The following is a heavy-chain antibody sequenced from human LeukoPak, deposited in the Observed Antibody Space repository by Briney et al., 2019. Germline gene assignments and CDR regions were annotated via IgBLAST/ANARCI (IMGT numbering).Heavy chain of an antibody. CDR3: ARAPAMVDSYYYYYMDV. V-gene: IGHV1-69*05. Sequence: SVKVSCKASGGTLSSYAISWVRQAPGQGLEWMGGIIPIFGTVNYAQKFQGRVTITTDESTSTAYMELSSLRSEDTAVYYCARAPAMVDSYYYYYMDVWGKGTTVTVSS. CDR1: GGTLSSYA. CDR2: IIPIFGTV. D-gene: IGHD5-18*01. J-gene: IGHJ6*03.